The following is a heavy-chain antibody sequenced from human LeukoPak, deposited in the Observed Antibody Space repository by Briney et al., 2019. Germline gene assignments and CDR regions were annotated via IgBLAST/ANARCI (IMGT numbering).Heavy chain of an antibody. D-gene: IGHD3-16*01. Sequence: GGSLRLSCPASGFPFSAYGMPGVRQAPGKGLEGVSRINEDATTITYADSVKGRFIISRDNSKKSLYLQMNNLRAEDTAVYYCVRDLILVWTPGDDFDFWGQGTLVIVSS. CDR1: GFPFSAYG. CDR3: VRDLILVWTPGDDFDF. V-gene: IGHV3-74*01. CDR2: INEDATTI. J-gene: IGHJ4*02.